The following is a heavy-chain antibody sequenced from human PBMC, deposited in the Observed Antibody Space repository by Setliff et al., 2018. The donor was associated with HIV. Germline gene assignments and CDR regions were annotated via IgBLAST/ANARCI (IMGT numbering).Heavy chain of an antibody. CDR3: ARIPNHSSGFDY. D-gene: IGHD3-22*01. J-gene: IGHJ4*02. CDR2: FIPMFGIT. CDR1: GGTLSTSA. V-gene: IGHV1-69*13. Sequence: SVKVSCKASGGTLSTSAIGWLRQAPGQGLEWMGGFIPMFGITQYAPKFQGSVTITADESTSTVYMELNSLRSEDTAVYYCARIPNHSSGFDYWGQGTPVTVSS.